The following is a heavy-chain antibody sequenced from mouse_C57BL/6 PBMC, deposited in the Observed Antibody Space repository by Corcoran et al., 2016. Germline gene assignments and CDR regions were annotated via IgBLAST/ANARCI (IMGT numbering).Heavy chain of an antibody. Sequence: QIQLVQSGPELKKPGETVKISCKASGYTFTEYQMHWVKQAPGKGCKWVGMIYTDTGEPTYAEEFKGRFAFSLETSASSAYWQINNLKNEDTATYFCVSSWWYFDVWGPGTTVTVSS. CDR2: IYTDTGEP. V-gene: IGHV9-1*01. CDR1: GYTFTEYQ. CDR3: VSSWWYFDV. J-gene: IGHJ1*01. D-gene: IGHD1-1*01.